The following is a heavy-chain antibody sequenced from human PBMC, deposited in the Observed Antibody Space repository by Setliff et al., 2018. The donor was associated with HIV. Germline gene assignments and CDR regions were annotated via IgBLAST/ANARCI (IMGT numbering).Heavy chain of an antibody. J-gene: IGHJ6*02. CDR3: ARHNVITYGGLFFDYYYYGMDV. Sequence: PSETLSLTCSLSGGSINDHYFSWIRQSPGKGLEWIGSINYSGRPKYNPSLNSRGTISLDTSKNELSLKLTSVTAADTALYYCARHNVITYGGLFFDYYYYGMDVWGQGTTVTVSS. CDR1: GGSINDHY. V-gene: IGHV4-59*11. D-gene: IGHD3-16*01. CDR2: INYSGRP.